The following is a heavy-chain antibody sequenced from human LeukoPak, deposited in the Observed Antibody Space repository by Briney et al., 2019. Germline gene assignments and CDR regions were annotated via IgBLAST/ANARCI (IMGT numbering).Heavy chain of an antibody. CDR1: GLTFSSYA. CDR2: ISGSGGST. J-gene: IGHJ3*02. D-gene: IGHD6-13*01. V-gene: IGHV3-23*01. CDR3: AKAKSGYSSSWYLNAFDI. Sequence: GGSLRLSCAASGLTFSSYAMSWVRQAPGKGLEWVSAISGSGGSTYYADSVKGRFTISRDNSKNTLYLQMNSLRAEDTALYYCAKAKSGYSSSWYLNAFDIWGQGTMVTVSS.